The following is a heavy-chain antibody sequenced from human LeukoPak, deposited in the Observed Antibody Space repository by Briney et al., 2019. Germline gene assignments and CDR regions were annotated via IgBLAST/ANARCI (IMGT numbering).Heavy chain of an antibody. V-gene: IGHV3-23*01. CDR1: GFTFSIYA. CDR3: AKYGSNSGWFDS. D-gene: IGHD4-23*01. Sequence: GGSLRLSCAASGFTFSIYAMSWVRQAPGKGLEWVSAISGGRDNTYYADSVKGRFTISRDTSKNTLYLQMNSLRAEDTAVYYCAKYGSNSGWFDSWGQGTLVTVSS. CDR2: ISGGRDNT. J-gene: IGHJ5*01.